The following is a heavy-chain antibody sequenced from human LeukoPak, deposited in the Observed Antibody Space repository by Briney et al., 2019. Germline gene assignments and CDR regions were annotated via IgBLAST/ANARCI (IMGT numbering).Heavy chain of an antibody. V-gene: IGHV4-34*01. Sequence: SETLSLTCAVYGGSFSGCYWSWIRQPPGKGLEWIGEINHSGSTNYNPSLKSRVTISVDTSKNQFSLKLSSVTAADTAVYYCARSPQRSYYDFWSGYYSWFDPWGQGTLVTVSS. D-gene: IGHD3-3*01. CDR3: ARSPQRSYYDFWSGYYSWFDP. CDR1: GGSFSGCY. J-gene: IGHJ5*02. CDR2: INHSGST.